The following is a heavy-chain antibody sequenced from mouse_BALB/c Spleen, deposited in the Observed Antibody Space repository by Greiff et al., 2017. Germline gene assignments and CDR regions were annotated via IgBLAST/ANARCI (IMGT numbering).Heavy chain of an antibody. J-gene: IGHJ3*01. CDR3: TRDGYDAWFAY. V-gene: IGHV1-77*01. Sequence: VQLQQSGAELVRPGASVKISCKAFGYTFTNHHINWVKQRPGQGLDWIGAIHPGSGGTAYNQKFKGKATLTADKSSSTAYMELSSLTSEDSAVYYCTRDGYDAWFAYWGQGTLVTVSA. CDR2: IHPGSGGT. CDR1: GYTFTNHH. D-gene: IGHD2-2*01.